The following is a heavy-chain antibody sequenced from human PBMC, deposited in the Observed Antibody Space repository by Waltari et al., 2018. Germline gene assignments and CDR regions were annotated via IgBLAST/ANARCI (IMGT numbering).Heavy chain of an antibody. CDR2: ISYDGSNK. CDR3: ASGIVARFGDY. J-gene: IGHJ4*02. CDR1: RFTSSSYA. V-gene: IGHV3-30-3*01. Sequence: QVQLVESGRGVVQPARSLRLSCPASRFTSSSYAIHCVRQAPGKGLEWVAVISYDGSNKYYADSVKGRFTISRDNSKNTLYLQMNSLRAEDTAVYYCASGIVARFGDYWGQGTLVTVSS. D-gene: IGHD5-12*01.